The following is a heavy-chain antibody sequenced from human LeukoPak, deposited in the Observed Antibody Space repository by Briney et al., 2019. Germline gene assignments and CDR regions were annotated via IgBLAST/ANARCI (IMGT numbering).Heavy chain of an antibody. D-gene: IGHD3-22*01. CDR1: GFTFSTYW. Sequence: GGSLRLSCAASGFTFSTYWMHWVRQVPGEGLVWLSRINGDGNSIDYADSVKGRFTISRDNAKNTVYLQINSLRVEDTALYYCARMADYDSSGYYGYLHQWGQGTQVTVSS. J-gene: IGHJ1*01. CDR2: INGDGNSI. V-gene: IGHV3-74*01. CDR3: ARMADYDSSGYYGYLHQ.